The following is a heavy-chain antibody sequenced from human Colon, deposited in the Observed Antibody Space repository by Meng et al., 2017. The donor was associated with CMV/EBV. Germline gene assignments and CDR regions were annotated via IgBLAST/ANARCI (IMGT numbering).Heavy chain of an antibody. Sequence: GESLKISCAATGFTFSSYEMTWVRQPPGKGLEWISSISSSGSTIYYADSVKGRFTISRDNPKNSLYLQMNSLRAEDTAVYYCARESLGGAVAGRGLDFWGQGTLVTVSS. V-gene: IGHV3-48*03. J-gene: IGHJ4*02. CDR1: GFTFSSYE. CDR2: ISSSGSTI. D-gene: IGHD6-19*01. CDR3: ARESLGGAVAGRGLDF.